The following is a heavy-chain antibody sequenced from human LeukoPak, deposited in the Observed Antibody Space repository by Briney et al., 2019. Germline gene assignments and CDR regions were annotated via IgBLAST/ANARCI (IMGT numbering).Heavy chain of an antibody. CDR1: GGTFSSYA. V-gene: IGHV1-69*13. CDR2: IIPIFGTA. Sequence: SVKVSCEASGGTFSSYAISWVRQAPGQGLEWVGGIIPIFGTANYAQKFQGRVTITADESTSTAYMELSSLRSEDTAVYYCARDIYGGSGTVGLDYWGQGTLVTVSS. CDR3: ARDIYGGSGTVGLDY. J-gene: IGHJ4*02. D-gene: IGHD3-10*01.